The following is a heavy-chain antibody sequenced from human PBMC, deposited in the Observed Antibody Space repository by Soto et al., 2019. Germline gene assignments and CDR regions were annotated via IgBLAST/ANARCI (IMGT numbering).Heavy chain of an antibody. D-gene: IGHD2-15*01. CDR2: ISVYNGNT. V-gene: IGHV1-18*01. CDR3: ARYCSGATCYHNGFYP. J-gene: IGHJ5*02. Sequence: QVQLVQSGPEVQKPGASVKVSCKASGYTFTTSSYGITWVRQAPGQGPEWMGWISVYNGNTNYAQKFQGRVTMTTDTYTSTAYLEPRSLRSDDTALYYCARYCSGATCYHNGFYPWGQGTLVNVSS. CDR1: GYTFTTSSYG.